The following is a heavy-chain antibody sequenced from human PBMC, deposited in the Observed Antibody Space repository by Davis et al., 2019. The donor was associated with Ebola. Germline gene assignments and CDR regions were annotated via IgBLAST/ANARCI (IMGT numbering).Heavy chain of an antibody. V-gene: IGHV3-33*01. CDR3: AREGSSEWYHWKDY. CDR2: IWYDGSRE. CDR1: GFSFNTYG. J-gene: IGHJ4*02. D-gene: IGHD1-1*01. Sequence: GESLKISCAASGFSFNTYGMHWVRQAPGKGLEWLAVIWYDGSREYIAESVKGRFTISRDNSKNTLYLQMDSLRDEDTAVYYCAREGSSEWYHWKDYWGQGTLVTVSS.